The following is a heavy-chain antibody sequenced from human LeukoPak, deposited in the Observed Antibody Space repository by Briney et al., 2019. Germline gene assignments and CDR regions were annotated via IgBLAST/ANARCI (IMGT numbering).Heavy chain of an antibody. CDR3: ARDAYGNGDFDY. D-gene: IGHD2-8*01. CDR1: GFTFSSYS. J-gene: IGHJ4*02. V-gene: IGHV3-21*01. CDR2: ISSSSYI. Sequence: GGSLRLSCAASGFTFSSYSMNWVRQAPGKGLEWVSSISSSSYIYYADSVKGRFTISRDNAKNPLYLQMNSLRAEDTAVYYCARDAYGNGDFDYWGQGTLVTVSS.